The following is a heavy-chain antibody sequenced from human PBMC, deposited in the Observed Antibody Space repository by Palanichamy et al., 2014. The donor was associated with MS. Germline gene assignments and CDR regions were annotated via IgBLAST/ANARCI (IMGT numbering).Heavy chain of an antibody. Sequence: QVQLVQSGAEVKKPGASVKVSCKASGYTFTSYAMHWVRQAPGQRLEWMGWINAGNGNTKYSQKFQGRVTITRDTSASTAYMELSSLRSEDTAVYYCASRFGWFLEWERTLYMDVWGQGTTVTVSS. V-gene: IGHV1-3*01. D-gene: IGHD3-3*01. CDR2: INAGNGNT. J-gene: IGHJ6*02. CDR1: GYTFTSYA. CDR3: ASRFGWFLEWERTLYMDV.